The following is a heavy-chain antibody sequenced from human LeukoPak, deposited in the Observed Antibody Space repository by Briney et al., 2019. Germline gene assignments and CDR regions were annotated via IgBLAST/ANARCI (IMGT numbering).Heavy chain of an antibody. J-gene: IGHJ5*02. CDR2: IYHSGST. D-gene: IGHD3-10*01. Sequence: SETLSLTCAVSGGSISIGGYSWSWIRQPPGKGLEWIGYIYHSGSTYYNPSLKSRVTISVDRSKNQFSLKLSSVTAADTAVYYCARGSRITMVRGDMRAWFDPWGQGTLVTVSS. V-gene: IGHV4-30-2*01. CDR1: GGSISIGGYS. CDR3: ARGSRITMVRGDMRAWFDP.